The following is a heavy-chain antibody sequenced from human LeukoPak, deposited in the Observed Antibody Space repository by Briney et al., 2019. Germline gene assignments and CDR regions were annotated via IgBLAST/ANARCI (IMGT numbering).Heavy chain of an antibody. CDR1: GFIFSSYS. CDR2: ISSSSSPI. J-gene: IGHJ3*01. CDR3: ARDHHRRLYDSQARDTFDV. Sequence: GGSLRLSCAASGFIFSSYSMNWVRQAPGKGLEWVSYISSSSSPIYYADSVKGRFTISRDNAKNSLYLQMNSLRAEDTAVYYCARDHHRRLYDSQARDTFDVWGQGTVVTVSS. D-gene: IGHD3-22*01. V-gene: IGHV3-48*01.